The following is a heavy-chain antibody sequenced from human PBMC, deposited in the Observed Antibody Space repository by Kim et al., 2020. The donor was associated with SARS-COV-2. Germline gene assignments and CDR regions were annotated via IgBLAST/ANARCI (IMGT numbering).Heavy chain of an antibody. Sequence: GGSLRLSCAASGFTFSSYGMHWVRQAPGKGLEWVAVIWYDGSNKYYADSVKGRFTISRDNSKNTLYLQMNSLRAEDTAVYYCARVADGYCSSTSCYEGPAFGYWGQGTLVTVSS. CDR3: ARVADGYCSSTSCYEGPAFGY. CDR1: GFTFSSYG. CDR2: IWYDGSNK. J-gene: IGHJ4*02. D-gene: IGHD2-2*01. V-gene: IGHV3-33*01.